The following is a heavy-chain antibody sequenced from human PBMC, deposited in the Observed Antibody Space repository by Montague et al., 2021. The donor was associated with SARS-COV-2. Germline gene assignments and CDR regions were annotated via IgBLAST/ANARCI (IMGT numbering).Heavy chain of an antibody. V-gene: IGHV3-23*01. CDR3: AKDLHPFTGEVVTYFEN. CDR2: ISGSVGGT. D-gene: IGHD3-9*01. J-gene: IGHJ1*01. CDR1: GFTFSSYA. Sequence: SLRLSCAASGFTFSSYAMGWVRQAPGKGLEWVSGISGSVGGTKYAASXXGRFPISRDNSKNTLHLQMNTLRAEDTSVYYCAKDLHPFTGEVVTYFENWGQGSLVTVSS.